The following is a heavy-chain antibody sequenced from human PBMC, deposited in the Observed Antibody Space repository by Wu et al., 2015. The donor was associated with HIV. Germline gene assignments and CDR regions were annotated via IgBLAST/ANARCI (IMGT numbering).Heavy chain of an antibody. D-gene: IGHD4-11*01. CDR1: GYTFTGYY. Sequence: QVQLVQSGAEVKKPGASVKVSCKASGYTFTGYYMHWVRQAPGQGLEWMGWINPNSGGTNYAQKFQGRVTMTRDTSISTDYMELRRLRSDDTAVYYCARLQSLHGFYSNADYYMDVWGKGTTVTVSS. CDR3: ARLQSLHGFYSNADYYMDV. V-gene: IGHV1-2*02. CDR2: INPNSGGT. J-gene: IGHJ6*03.